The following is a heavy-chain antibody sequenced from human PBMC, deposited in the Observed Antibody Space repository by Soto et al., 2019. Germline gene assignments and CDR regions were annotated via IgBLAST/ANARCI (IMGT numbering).Heavy chain of an antibody. CDR1: GGTFSSYA. V-gene: IGHV1-69*13. J-gene: IGHJ4*02. D-gene: IGHD3-10*01. Sequence: SVKVSCKASGGTFSSYAISWVRQAPGQGLEWMGGIIPIFGTANYAQKFQGRVTITADESTSTAYMELSSLRSEDTAVYYCARITMVRGVIEYFDYWGQGTLVTVSS. CDR2: IIPIFGTA. CDR3: ARITMVRGVIEYFDY.